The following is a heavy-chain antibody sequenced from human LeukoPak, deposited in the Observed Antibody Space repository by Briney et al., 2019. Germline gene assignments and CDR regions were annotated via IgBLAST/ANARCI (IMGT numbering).Heavy chain of an antibody. CDR1: GGTFSSYA. CDR2: IIPIFGTA. CDR3: ARVGGSDFGNYYMDV. D-gene: IGHD3-3*01. Sequence: GASVKVSCKASGGTFSSYAISWVRQAPEQGLEWMGGIIPIFGTANYAQKFQGRVTITTDESTSTAYMELSSLRSEDTAVYYCARVGGSDFGNYYMDVWGKGTTVTVSS. V-gene: IGHV1-69*05. J-gene: IGHJ6*03.